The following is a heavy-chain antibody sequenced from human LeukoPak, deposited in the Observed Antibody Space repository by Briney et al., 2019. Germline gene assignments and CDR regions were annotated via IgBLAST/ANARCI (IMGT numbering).Heavy chain of an antibody. CDR3: TKAPLRSCSGAFCYPFDY. CDR2: TVGGRPDT. Sequence: PGGSLRLSCAASGFTFSNYWMSWVRQTPGKGLEWVADTVGGRPDTYHAESVKGRFSVSRDDSRDTLFLQMNRLSVDDTAIYYCTKAPLRSCSGAFCYPFDYWGQGTLVTVSS. V-gene: IGHV3-23*01. D-gene: IGHD2-8*02. CDR1: GFTFSNYW. J-gene: IGHJ4*02.